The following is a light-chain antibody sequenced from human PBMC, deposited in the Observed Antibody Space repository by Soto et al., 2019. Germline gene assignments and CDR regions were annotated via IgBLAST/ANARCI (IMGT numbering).Light chain of an antibody. CDR2: QAS. Sequence: DIQMTQSPATLSASVGDRVTITCRASQSISVWLAWYQQKPGKAPNLLIYQASRVESGVPSRFSGRGSWTDFTLTIGSEESDDFSTYKCLPYNPLGTFGQGTKVDIK. CDR3: LPYNPLGT. J-gene: IGKJ1*01. CDR1: QSISVW. V-gene: IGKV1-5*03.